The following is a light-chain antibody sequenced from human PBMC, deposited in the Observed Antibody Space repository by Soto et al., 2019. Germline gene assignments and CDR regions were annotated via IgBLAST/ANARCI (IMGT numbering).Light chain of an antibody. J-gene: IGKJ5*01. CDR3: QQSYNTPQT. CDR2: SAS. Sequence: DIQMTQSPSSLSASVGARGTITCRASHSIGSYLHWYQQKPGKAPKLLIYSASNLQSGVPSRFSGSGSGTDFTLTISSLQPEDFATYYCQQSYNTPQTFGQGTRLEIK. V-gene: IGKV1-39*01. CDR1: HSIGSY.